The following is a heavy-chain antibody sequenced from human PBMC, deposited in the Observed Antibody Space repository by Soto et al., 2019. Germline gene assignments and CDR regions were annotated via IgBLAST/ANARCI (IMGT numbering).Heavy chain of an antibody. CDR1: GYTFTSYG. D-gene: IGHD1-26*01. Sequence: ASVKVSCKASGYTFTSYGISWVRQAPGQGLEWMGWISAYNGNTNYAQKLQGRVTMTTDTYTSTAYMKLRSRRSDDTAVYYCARTNSGSYNYYYYGMDVWGQGTTVTVSS. J-gene: IGHJ6*02. CDR2: ISAYNGNT. V-gene: IGHV1-18*01. CDR3: ARTNSGSYNYYYYGMDV.